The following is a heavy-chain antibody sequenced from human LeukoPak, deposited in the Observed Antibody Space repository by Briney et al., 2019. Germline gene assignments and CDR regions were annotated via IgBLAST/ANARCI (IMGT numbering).Heavy chain of an antibody. Sequence: PSETLSLTCTVSDGSISNYFWNWIRQSPGKGLEWIGYIYDGGSTDYNPSLKSRVTITVDTSKNQFFLKMTSVTAADTAVYYCARDRELGYWGQGTLVTVSS. V-gene: IGHV4-59*01. CDR1: DGSISNYF. J-gene: IGHJ4*02. CDR3: ARDRELGY. CDR2: IYDGGST. D-gene: IGHD1-26*01.